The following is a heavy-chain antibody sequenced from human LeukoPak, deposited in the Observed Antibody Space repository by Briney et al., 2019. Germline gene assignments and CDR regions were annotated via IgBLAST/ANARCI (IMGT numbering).Heavy chain of an antibody. CDR2: IRFDGTSK. Sequence: GGSLRLSCAASGFTFNSYGMHWVRQAPGKGLEWVAFIRFDGTSKYYADSVKGRFTISRDNSKNTLYLQMNSLRADDTAVYYCAKDRSKGYGSGSSYIRAQKYYFDYWAREPWSPSPQ. J-gene: IGHJ4*02. CDR1: GFTFNSYG. D-gene: IGHD3-10*01. CDR3: AKDRSKGYGSGSSYIRAQKYYFDY. V-gene: IGHV3-30*02.